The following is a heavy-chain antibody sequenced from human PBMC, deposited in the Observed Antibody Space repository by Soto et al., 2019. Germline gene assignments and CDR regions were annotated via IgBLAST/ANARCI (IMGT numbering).Heavy chain of an antibody. CDR1: GFTFSTYW. CDR2: IKQDGTEK. Sequence: EVQLVESGGGLVQPGGSLGLSCAASGFTFSTYWMSWVRRTPGKGLEWVANIKQDGTEKYYVDSVRGRLTVSSDNAKSSLYLQMNSLRVEDTAVYYCTTSPHRDSERVFVWGQGTAVTVS. J-gene: IGHJ6*02. CDR3: TTSPHRDSERVFV. D-gene: IGHD1-26*01. V-gene: IGHV3-7*01.